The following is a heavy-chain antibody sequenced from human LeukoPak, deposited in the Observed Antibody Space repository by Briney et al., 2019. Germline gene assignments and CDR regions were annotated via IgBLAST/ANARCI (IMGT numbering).Heavy chain of an antibody. V-gene: IGHV3-23*01. CDR3: ARGLGAMDV. D-gene: IGHD3-10*01. CDR2: ISGSGGST. Sequence: GGSLRLSCAASGFTFRNFGMTWVRQTPGKGLEWVSGISGSGGSTSYADSVKGRFTTSRDNSKNTMFLQMNSLRVEDTAVFYCARGLGAMDVWGKGTTVTVSS. J-gene: IGHJ6*03. CDR1: GFTFRNFG.